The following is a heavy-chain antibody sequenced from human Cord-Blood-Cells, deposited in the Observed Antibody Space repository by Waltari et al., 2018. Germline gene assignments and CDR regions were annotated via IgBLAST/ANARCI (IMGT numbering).Heavy chain of an antibody. CDR1: GGSFSGYY. V-gene: IGHV4-34*01. J-gene: IGHJ4*02. CDR2: INHSGST. D-gene: IGHD3-10*01. Sequence: QVQLQQWGAGLLKPSETLSLTCAVYGGSFSGYYWSWIRQPPGKGLEWIGEINHSGSTNYNPSLKSRVTISVDTSKNQFSLKLSSVTAADTAMYCCARVDPDYYYGSGSYFDYWGQGTLVTVSS. CDR3: ARVDPDYYYGSGSYFDY.